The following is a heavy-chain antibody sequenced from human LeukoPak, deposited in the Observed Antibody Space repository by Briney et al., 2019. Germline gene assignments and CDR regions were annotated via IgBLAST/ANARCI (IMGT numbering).Heavy chain of an antibody. V-gene: IGHV1-69*05. D-gene: IGHD2-8*02. CDR2: IIPVFGTS. J-gene: IGHJ5*02. CDR3: ARAPGNWFDP. CDR1: GGTFSSYA. Sequence: GASVKVSCKASGGTFSSYAISWVRQAPGQGLEWMGGIIPVFGTSNYAQKFQGRVTMTRDMSTSTVYMELSSLRSEDTAVYYCARAPGNWFDPWGQGTLVTVSS.